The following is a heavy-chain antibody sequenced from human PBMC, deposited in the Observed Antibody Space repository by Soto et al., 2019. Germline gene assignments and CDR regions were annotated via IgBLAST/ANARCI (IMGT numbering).Heavy chain of an antibody. D-gene: IGHD3-22*01. CDR1: GFSLSNARMG. V-gene: IGHV2-26*01. J-gene: IGHJ5*02. CDR3: ARVDYSDSSLSPDVFDP. Sequence: SGPTLVNPTETLTLTCTVSGFSLSNARMGVSWIRQPPGKALEGLAHIFSNDEKSYSTSLKSRLTISEDTSKSQVFLTMTNMDPVYTATYYCARVDYSDSSLSPDVFDPWGQGTLGTVSS. CDR2: IFSNDEK.